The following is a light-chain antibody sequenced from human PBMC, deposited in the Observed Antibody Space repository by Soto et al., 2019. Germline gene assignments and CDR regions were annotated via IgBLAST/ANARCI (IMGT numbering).Light chain of an antibody. J-gene: IGKJ2*01. CDR1: QSVYSNY. Sequence: EIVLTQSPGTLSLLPGERATLSCRASQSVYSNYLAWYQQKPGQAPRLLISGASSRATGIPDRFSGSGSGTDFTLTISRLEPEDFAVFYCQHYGYSPYTFGQGSKLEIK. CDR2: GAS. V-gene: IGKV3-20*01. CDR3: QHYGYSPYT.